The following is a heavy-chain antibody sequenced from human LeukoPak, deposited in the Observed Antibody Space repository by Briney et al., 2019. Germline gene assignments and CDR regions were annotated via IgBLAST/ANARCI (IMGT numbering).Heavy chain of an antibody. D-gene: IGHD1-1*01. CDR2: IWYDGSNK. Sequence: GGSLRLSCAASGFTFSSYGMHWVRQAPGKGLEWVAVIWYDGSNKYYADSVKGRFTISRDNSKNTLYLQMNSLRAEDTAVYYCAREVLEYYYYGMDVWGQGTTDTVSS. J-gene: IGHJ6*02. CDR1: GFTFSSYG. CDR3: AREVLEYYYYGMDV. V-gene: IGHV3-33*01.